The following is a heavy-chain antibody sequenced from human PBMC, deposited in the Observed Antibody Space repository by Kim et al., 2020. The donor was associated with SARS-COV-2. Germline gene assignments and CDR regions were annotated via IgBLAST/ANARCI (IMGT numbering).Heavy chain of an antibody. CDR1: GYTFTSYY. V-gene: IGHV1-46*01. J-gene: IGHJ6*03. D-gene: IGHD3-3*01. CDR2: INPSGGST. CDR3: ASQYYDFWSGYREVYYYMD. Sequence: SGKGSCKASGYTFTSYYMHWGRQAPGQGLEWMGIINPSGGSTSYAQKFQGRVTMTRDTSTSTVYMELSSLRSEDTAVYYCASQYYDFWSGYREVYYYMD.